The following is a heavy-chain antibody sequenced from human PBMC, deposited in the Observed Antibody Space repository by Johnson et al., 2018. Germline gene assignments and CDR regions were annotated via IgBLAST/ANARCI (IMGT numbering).Heavy chain of an antibody. Sequence: VQLVQSGGGLVQPGGSLRLSCAASGFTFSSYDMSWVRQAPGKGLEWVASVSGTGGTTYYGDSVKGRFTVSRDNSKNTLYLQMDGLRAEDSATYYFAKRVAAVWGQGTMVSVSS. V-gene: IGHV3-23*04. CDR3: AKRVAAV. CDR2: VSGTGGTT. CDR1: GFTFSSYD. J-gene: IGHJ3*01. D-gene: IGHD2-15*01.